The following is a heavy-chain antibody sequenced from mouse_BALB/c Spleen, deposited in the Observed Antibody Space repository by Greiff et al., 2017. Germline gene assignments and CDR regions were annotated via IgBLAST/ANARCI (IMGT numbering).Heavy chain of an antibody. CDR2: IRSKSNNYAT. CDR3: VRGDYTWFAY. D-gene: IGHD2-4*01. Sequence: EVQGVESGGGLVQPKGSLKLSCAASGFTFNTYAMNWVRQAPGKGLEWVARIRSKSNNYATYYADSVKDRFTISRDDSQSMLYLQMNNLKTEDTAMYYCVRGDYTWFAYWGQGTLVTVSA. J-gene: IGHJ3*01. CDR1: GFTFNTYA. V-gene: IGHV10-1*02.